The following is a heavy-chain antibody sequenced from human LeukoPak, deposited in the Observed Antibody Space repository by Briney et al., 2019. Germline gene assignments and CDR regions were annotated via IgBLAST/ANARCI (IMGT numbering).Heavy chain of an antibody. V-gene: IGHV4-61*08. CDR1: GGSISSGDYY. Sequence: SQTLSLTCTVSGGSISSGDYYWSWIRQPPGKGLEWIGYIYYTGDTNHNPSLKSRVTISIDTSKNQLSLTLHSVTAADTAVYYCARHPFATPFDYWGQGILVTVSS. D-gene: IGHD2-15*01. CDR2: IYYTGDT. CDR3: ARHPFATPFDY. J-gene: IGHJ4*02.